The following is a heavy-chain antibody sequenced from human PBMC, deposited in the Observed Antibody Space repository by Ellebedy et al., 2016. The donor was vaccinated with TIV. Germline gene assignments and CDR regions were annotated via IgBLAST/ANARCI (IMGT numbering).Heavy chain of an antibody. CDR2: IYGSGVTT. D-gene: IGHD3-3*01. CDR1: GFTFSSYA. CDR3: AKDRITVPQWGIFSGFNP. V-gene: IGHV3-23*01. J-gene: IGHJ5*02. Sequence: GESLKISXAGSGFTFSSYAMSWVRQAPGKGLEWVSSIYGSGVTTYYADSVKGRFTISRDNSKNTLYLQMNSLRAEDTAVYYCAKDRITVPQWGIFSGFNPWGQGTLVTVSS.